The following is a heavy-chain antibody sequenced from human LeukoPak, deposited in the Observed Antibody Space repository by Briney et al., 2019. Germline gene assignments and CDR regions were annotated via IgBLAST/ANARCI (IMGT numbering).Heavy chain of an antibody. J-gene: IGHJ3*02. Sequence: ASVKVSCEASGGTFSSYAISWVRQAPGQGLEWMGGIIPIFGTANYAQKFQGRVTITADESTSTAYMELSSLRSEDTAVYYCARGLVRGDSDAFDIWGQGTMVTVSS. V-gene: IGHV1-69*13. CDR2: IIPIFGTA. CDR3: ARGLVRGDSDAFDI. CDR1: GGTFSSYA. D-gene: IGHD3-10*01.